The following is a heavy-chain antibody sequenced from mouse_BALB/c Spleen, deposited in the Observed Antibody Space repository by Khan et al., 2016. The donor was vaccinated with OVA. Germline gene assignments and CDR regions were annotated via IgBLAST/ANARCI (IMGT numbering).Heavy chain of an antibody. CDR1: GYSITSDYA. CDR3: ARKNYYGYAMDY. V-gene: IGHV3-2*02. J-gene: IGHJ4*01. Sequence: VQLQQSGPGLVKPSQSLSLTCTVTGYSITSDYAWDWIRQFPGNKLEWMGYISYSGYTSYNPSLKSRISISRDPSKNQFFLQLTSVTTEDTATYYCARKNYYGYAMDYWGQGTSVTVSS. D-gene: IGHD1-1*01. CDR2: ISYSGYT.